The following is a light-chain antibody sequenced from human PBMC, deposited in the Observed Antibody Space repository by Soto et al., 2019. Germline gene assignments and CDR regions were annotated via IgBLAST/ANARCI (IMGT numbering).Light chain of an antibody. V-gene: IGLV2-23*02. CDR1: SSDTGTYNL. Sequence: QPALTQPASVSGSRGQSITISCTGTSSDTGTYNLVSWYQQHPGKAPKLMIYEVNKRPSGVSDRFSGSKSGNTASLTISGLQAEDEADYYCCSYAGSSTLYVFGTGTKVTV. CDR2: EVN. J-gene: IGLJ1*01. CDR3: CSYAGSSTLYV.